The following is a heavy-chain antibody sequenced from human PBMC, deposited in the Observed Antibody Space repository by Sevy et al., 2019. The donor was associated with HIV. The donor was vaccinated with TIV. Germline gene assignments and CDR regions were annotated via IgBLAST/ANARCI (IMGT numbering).Heavy chain of an antibody. V-gene: IGHV3-30*02. CDR3: EKNTAAVVVGGFHY. D-gene: IGHD6-13*01. Sequence: GGSLRLSCAASGFTFSHYALHWVRRAPGKGLDWLAFVHFDGGDKYYADSVKGRFTISRDNAKNMLYLQMNSLTTEDTAVYFCEKNTAAVVVGGFHYWGQGTLVTVSS. CDR2: VHFDGGDK. CDR1: GFTFSHYA. J-gene: IGHJ4*02.